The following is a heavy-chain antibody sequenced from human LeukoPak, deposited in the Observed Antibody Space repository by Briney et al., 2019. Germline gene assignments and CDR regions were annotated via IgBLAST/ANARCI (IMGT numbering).Heavy chain of an antibody. D-gene: IGHD1-26*01. V-gene: IGHV3-48*04. J-gene: IGHJ6*03. Sequence: GGSLRLSWAASGFTFSIYSMNWVRQAPGKWREWVAYIRRSSSTIYYTDSVECRFTISRDNAKNSMYLQMNSLRAEDKAVYYCARGAVGATHYYYYMDVWGKGTQVTVSS. CDR1: GFTFSIYS. CDR2: IRRSSSTI. CDR3: ARGAVGATHYYYYMDV.